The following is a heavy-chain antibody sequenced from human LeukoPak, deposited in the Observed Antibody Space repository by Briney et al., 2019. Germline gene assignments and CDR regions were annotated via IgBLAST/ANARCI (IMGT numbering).Heavy chain of an antibody. Sequence: GGSLRLSCAASGFTFSSHWMSWVRQTPGKGLEWVAHINQDGSEKYYVDSVKGRFTISRDNAKNSLHLQMNSLRAEDTAAYYCARDKVTYWGQGTLVTVSS. CDR2: INQDGSEK. CDR3: ARDKVTY. V-gene: IGHV3-7*01. J-gene: IGHJ4*02. CDR1: GFTFSSHW.